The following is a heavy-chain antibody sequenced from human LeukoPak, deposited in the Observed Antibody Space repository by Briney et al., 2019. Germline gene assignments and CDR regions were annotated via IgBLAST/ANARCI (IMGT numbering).Heavy chain of an antibody. CDR1: GGTFSSYA. V-gene: IGHV1-69*13. Sequence: SVKVSCKASGGTFSSYAISWVRQAPGQGLEWMGGIIPIFGTANYAQKFQGRVTITADESTSTAYMELSSLRSEDTAVYYCARDGSGWYPTNWFDPWGQGTQVTVSS. J-gene: IGHJ5*02. CDR2: IIPIFGTA. CDR3: ARDGSGWYPTNWFDP. D-gene: IGHD6-19*01.